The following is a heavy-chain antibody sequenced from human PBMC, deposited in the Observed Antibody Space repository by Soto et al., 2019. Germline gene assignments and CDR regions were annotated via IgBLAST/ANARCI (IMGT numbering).Heavy chain of an antibody. J-gene: IGHJ4*02. CDR1: GFMFTSSA. V-gene: IGHV1-58*01. Sequence: EASVKGSCKTSGFMFTSSALQWVRQARGQRLEWIGWLVVGSGNTHYAQHFQERVTLTRDMSTGTAYMELSSLRSEDTAVYYCAAVPVLRFLKWLPAYFDYWGQGTLVTVSS. CDR2: LVVGSGNT. CDR3: AAVPVLRFLKWLPAYFDY. D-gene: IGHD3-3*01.